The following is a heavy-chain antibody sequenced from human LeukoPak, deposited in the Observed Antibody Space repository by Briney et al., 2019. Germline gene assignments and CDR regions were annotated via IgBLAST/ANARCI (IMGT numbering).Heavy chain of an antibody. J-gene: IGHJ4*02. CDR2: INHSGST. Sequence: PSETLSLTCAVYGGSFSGYYWSWIRQPPGKGLEWIGEINHSGSTNYNPSLKSRVTISVDTSKNQFSLKLSSVTAADTAVYYCAKGLPNYCYGSGSYLYFDYWGQGTLVTVSS. CDR1: GGSFSGYY. CDR3: AKGLPNYCYGSGSYLYFDY. D-gene: IGHD3-10*01. V-gene: IGHV4-34*01.